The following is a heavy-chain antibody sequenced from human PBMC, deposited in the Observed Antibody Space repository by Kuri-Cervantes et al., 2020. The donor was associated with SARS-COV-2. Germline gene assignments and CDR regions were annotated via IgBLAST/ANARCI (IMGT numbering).Heavy chain of an antibody. D-gene: IGHD3-9*01. Sequence: GESLKISCAASGFTFSSYGMHWVRQAPGKGLEWVAFIRYDGSNKYYADSVKGRFTISRDNSKNTLYLQMNSLRAEDTAVYYCARDPRITYYDILTGSYYFDYWGQGTLVTVSS. J-gene: IGHJ4*02. CDR2: IRYDGSNK. CDR1: GFTFSSYG. CDR3: ARDPRITYYDILTGSYYFDY. V-gene: IGHV3-30*02.